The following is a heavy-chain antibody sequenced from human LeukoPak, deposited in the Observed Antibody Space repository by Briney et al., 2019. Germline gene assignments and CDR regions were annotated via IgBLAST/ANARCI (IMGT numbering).Heavy chain of an antibody. J-gene: IGHJ4*02. V-gene: IGHV3-30*03. CDR2: APHDRSSP. CDR3: ARQSLGASGLDH. Sequence: PGGSLRLSCAVSGFSFNSHHMHWVRQAPHKGLEWVAVAPHDRSSPSHAASVNGRFTISRDNSKDTLFLHMDSLRVDDTAIYYCARQSLGASGLDHWGQGVLVTVSS. CDR1: GFSFNSHH. D-gene: IGHD1-26*01.